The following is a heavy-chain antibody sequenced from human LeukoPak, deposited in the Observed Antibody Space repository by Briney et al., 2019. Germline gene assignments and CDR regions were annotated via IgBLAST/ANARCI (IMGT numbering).Heavy chain of an antibody. V-gene: IGHV1-2*02. J-gene: IGHJ4*02. CDR2: ISPDNGDT. CDR3: SRRMAVAATFDY. Sequence: GASVKVSCKTSGYTFTGYYIHWVRQAPGQGLEWMGWISPDNGDTNYAQKFQGRVTTTRDTSISTAYMELSRLKYDDTAVYYCSRRMAVAATFDYWGQGTLVTVSS. D-gene: IGHD6-19*01. CDR1: GYTFTGYY.